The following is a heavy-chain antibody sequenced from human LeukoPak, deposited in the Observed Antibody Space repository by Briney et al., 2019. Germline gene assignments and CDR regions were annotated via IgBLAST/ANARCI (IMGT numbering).Heavy chain of an antibody. J-gene: IGHJ3*02. CDR3: ARRGGSRGWGAFDI. CDR1: GFTFTNYV. CDR2: ITGTADKT. D-gene: IGHD6-19*01. V-gene: IGHV3-23*01. Sequence: GGSLRLSCAASGFTFTNYVMNWVRQAPGKGLEWVSSITGTADKTYDADSVKGRFTISRDNSKNTLSLQMSSLRVEDMAIYYCARRGGSRGWGAFDIWGQGTIVTVSS.